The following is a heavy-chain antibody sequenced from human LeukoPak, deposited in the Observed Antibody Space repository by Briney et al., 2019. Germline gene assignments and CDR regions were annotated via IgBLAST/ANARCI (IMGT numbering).Heavy chain of an antibody. V-gene: IGHV3-33*01. CDR2: IWYDGSNK. Sequence: GRSLRLSCAASGFTFSSYGMHWVRQAPGKGLEWVAVIWYDGSNKYYADSVKGRFTISRDNSKNTLYLQMNSLRAEDTAVYYCARGNRENYYYGLDVWGQGTTVTVSS. CDR3: ARGNRENYYYGLDV. CDR1: GFTFSSYG. J-gene: IGHJ6*02.